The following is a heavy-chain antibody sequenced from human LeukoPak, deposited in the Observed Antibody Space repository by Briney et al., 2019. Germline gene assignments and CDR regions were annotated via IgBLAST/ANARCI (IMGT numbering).Heavy chain of an antibody. CDR3: ARVLPVRRRYCSSTSCYGWFDP. D-gene: IGHD2-2*01. V-gene: IGHV1-8*01. Sequence: ASVKVSCKASGYTFTSYDINWVRQATGQGLEWMGWMNPNSGNTGYAQKFQGRVTMTRNTSISTAYMELSSLRSEDTAVYYCARVLPVRRRYCSSTSCYGWFDPWGQGTLVTVSS. J-gene: IGHJ5*02. CDR2: MNPNSGNT. CDR1: GYTFTSYD.